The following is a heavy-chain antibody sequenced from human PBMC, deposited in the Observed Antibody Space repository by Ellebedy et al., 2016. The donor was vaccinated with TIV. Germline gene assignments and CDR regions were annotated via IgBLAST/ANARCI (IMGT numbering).Heavy chain of an antibody. CDR3: ARQGPAFSFDS. D-gene: IGHD2/OR15-2a*01. Sequence: GESLKISCAASGFTFSDYYMTWIRQAPGKGLEWVSYFSCSSSTIYYADYVRGRFTISRDNAKNSLYLQMNSLRADDMAVDYCARQGPAFSFDSWGQGTLVTVSS. J-gene: IGHJ4*02. CDR2: FSCSSSTI. CDR1: GFTFSDYY. V-gene: IGHV3-11*01.